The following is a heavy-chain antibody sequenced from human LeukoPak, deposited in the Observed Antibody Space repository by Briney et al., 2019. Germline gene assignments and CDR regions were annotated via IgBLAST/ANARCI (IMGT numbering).Heavy chain of an antibody. CDR1: GFTFSSYA. V-gene: IGHV3-21*01. D-gene: IGHD3-22*01. Sequence: GGSLRLSCAASGFTFSSYAINWVRQAPGKGLEWVSSISVRSNYIYYADSVRGRFSISRDDARDSLYLQMNSLRAEDTAVYYCVRLRRNSDTSGFYYYYDFWGQGTLVTVSS. J-gene: IGHJ4*02. CDR3: VRLRRNSDTSGFYYYYDF. CDR2: ISVRSNYI.